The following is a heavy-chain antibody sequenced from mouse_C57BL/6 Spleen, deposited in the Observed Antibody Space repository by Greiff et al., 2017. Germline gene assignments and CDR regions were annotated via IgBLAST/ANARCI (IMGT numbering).Heavy chain of an antibody. J-gene: IGHJ3*01. CDR1: GFTFSSYA. Sequence: EVMLVESGGGLVKPGGSLKLSCAASGFTFSSYAMSWVRQTPEKRLEWVATISDGGSYTYYPDNVKGRFTISRDNAKNNLYLQMSHLKSEDTAMXYCARDQGYDAFAYWGHATLVTVSA. V-gene: IGHV5-4*01. CDR3: ARDQGYDAFAY. CDR2: ISDGGSYT. D-gene: IGHD2-2*01.